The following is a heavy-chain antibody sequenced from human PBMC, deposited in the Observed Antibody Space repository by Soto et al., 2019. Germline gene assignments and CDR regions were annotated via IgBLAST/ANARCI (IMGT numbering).Heavy chain of an antibody. J-gene: IGHJ3*02. CDR1: GFTFSSYG. Sequence: QVQLVESGGGVVQPGRSLRLSCAASGFTFSSYGMHWVRQAPGRGLEWVAVIWYDGSNKYYADSVKGRFTNSRDNAKDTLYLQMTSLRAEDAAVYYCATIATIHRSFDIWGQGTMVTVSS. CDR3: ATIATIHRSFDI. V-gene: IGHV3-33*01. D-gene: IGHD2-21*01. CDR2: IWYDGSNK.